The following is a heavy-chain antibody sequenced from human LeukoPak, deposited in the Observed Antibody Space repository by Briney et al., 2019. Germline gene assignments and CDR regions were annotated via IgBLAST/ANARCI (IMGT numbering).Heavy chain of an antibody. V-gene: IGHV3-7*01. Sequence: GGSLRLFCAASGFSFSRYCMIWVRQAPGQGLEWVANIKQDGSEKYHVDSVKGRFTISRDNAKNSLYLQMNSLRAEDTAVYYCVGENKMDVWGKGTTVTVSS. CDR3: VGENKMDV. CDR2: IKQDGSEK. CDR1: GFSFSRYC. D-gene: IGHD1/OR15-1a*01. J-gene: IGHJ6*04.